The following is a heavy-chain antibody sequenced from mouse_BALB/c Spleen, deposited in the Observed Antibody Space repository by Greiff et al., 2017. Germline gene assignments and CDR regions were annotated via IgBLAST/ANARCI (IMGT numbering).Heavy chain of an antibody. D-gene: IGHD3-2*02. Sequence: EVQLVESGGGLVQPGGSRKLSCAASGFTFSSFGMHWVRQAPEKGLEWVAYISSGSSTIYYADTVKGRFSISRDNPKNTLFLQMTSLRSEDTAMYYCAREGRLRNYFDYWGQGTTLTVSS. J-gene: IGHJ2*01. CDR1: GFTFSSFG. CDR2: ISSGSSTI. CDR3: AREGRLRNYFDY. V-gene: IGHV5-17*02.